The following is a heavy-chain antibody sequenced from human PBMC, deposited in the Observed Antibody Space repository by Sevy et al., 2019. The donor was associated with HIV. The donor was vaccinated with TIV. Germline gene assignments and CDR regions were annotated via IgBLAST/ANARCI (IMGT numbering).Heavy chain of an antibody. J-gene: IGHJ6*02. CDR2: INPNSGGT. CDR3: ARGTYCSSTCCRYYYYYGMDV. D-gene: IGHD2-2*01. Sequence: ASVKVSCKASGYTFTGYYMHWVRQAPGQGLEWMEWINPNSGGTNYPQKFQGSVTMTRDTSISSAYMELSRLRSDDTAVYYCARGTYCSSTCCRYYYYYGMDVWGQGTTVTVSS. V-gene: IGHV1-2*02. CDR1: GYTFTGYY.